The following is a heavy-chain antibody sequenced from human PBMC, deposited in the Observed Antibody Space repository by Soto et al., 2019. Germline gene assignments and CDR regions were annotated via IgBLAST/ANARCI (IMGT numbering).Heavy chain of an antibody. CDR3: ARDQLWLPEYYFDY. Sequence: PGESLKISCAASGFTFGSFAMHWVRQAPVKGLEWVAIISYDGSNKYYADSVKGRFTISRDNSKNTLYLQMNSLRAEDTAVYYCARDQLWLPEYYFDYWGQGTLVTVSS. D-gene: IGHD5-18*01. J-gene: IGHJ4*02. CDR2: ISYDGSNK. V-gene: IGHV3-30-3*01. CDR1: GFTFGSFA.